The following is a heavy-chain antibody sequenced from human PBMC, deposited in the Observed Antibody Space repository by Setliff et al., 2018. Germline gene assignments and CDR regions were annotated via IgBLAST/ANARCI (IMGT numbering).Heavy chain of an antibody. CDR3: ARDLDYQYYYDSSGRDAFDI. CDR2: IDPSGDYT. CDR1: GYTFTGYY. Sequence: GASVKVSCKASGYTFTGYYMHWVRQAPGQGLEWMGIIDPSGDYTNYAQKVQGRVTTTRDTSTTTAYMELRSLRSDDTAVYYCARDLDYQYYYDSSGRDAFDIWGQGTMVTVSS. V-gene: IGHV1-46*01. D-gene: IGHD3-22*01. J-gene: IGHJ3*02.